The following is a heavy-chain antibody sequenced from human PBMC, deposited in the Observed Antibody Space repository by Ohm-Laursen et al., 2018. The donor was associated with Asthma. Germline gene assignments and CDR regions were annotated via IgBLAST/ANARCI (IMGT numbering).Heavy chain of an antibody. J-gene: IGHJ4*02. V-gene: IGHV3-30-3*01. CDR1: GFNFNSSA. Sequence: SLRLSCAASGFNFNSSAMHWVRQAPGKGLEWVAVMSYDGNNKYHAASVQGRFTISRDNPRNTLYLQMNSLRAEDTAVYYCAKDSSEVVAADEYWGQGTLVTVSS. CDR3: AKDSSEVVAADEY. CDR2: MSYDGNNK. D-gene: IGHD2-15*01.